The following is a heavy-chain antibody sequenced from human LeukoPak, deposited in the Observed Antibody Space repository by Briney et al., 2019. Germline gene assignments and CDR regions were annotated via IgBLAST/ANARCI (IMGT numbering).Heavy chain of an antibody. CDR1: GGSISSSSYY. Sequence: SGTLSLTCPVSGGSISSSSYYWGWIRQPPGKGLEWIGSIYYSRITYYNPSLKSRVTIAVDTSKNQFSLKLSSVTAADTAVYYCARVGPYGGNPFDYWGQGTLVTVSS. D-gene: IGHD4-23*01. V-gene: IGHV4-39*07. CDR2: IYYSRIT. J-gene: IGHJ4*02. CDR3: ARVGPYGGNPFDY.